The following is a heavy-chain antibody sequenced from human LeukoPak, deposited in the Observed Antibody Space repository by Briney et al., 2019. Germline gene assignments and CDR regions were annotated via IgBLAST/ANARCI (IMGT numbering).Heavy chain of an antibody. J-gene: IGHJ3*02. CDR3: ARKILTGTHEGAFDI. V-gene: IGHV3-21*01. CDR2: ISTSSTYI. Sequence: PGGSLRLSCAASGFTFTRHSMNWVRQAPGKGLEWVSSISTSSTYIYYADSVKGRFTISRDNAKNSLYLQMNSLRAEDTAVYYCARKILTGTHEGAFDIWGQGTMVTVSS. D-gene: IGHD3-9*01. CDR1: GFTFTRHS.